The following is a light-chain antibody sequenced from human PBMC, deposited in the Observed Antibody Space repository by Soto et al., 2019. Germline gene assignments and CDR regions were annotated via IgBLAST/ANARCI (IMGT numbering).Light chain of an antibody. CDR3: QQYQSFWA. CDR2: KAS. J-gene: IGKJ1*01. Sequence: DIQMTQSPSTLSASVGDRVTITCRARQTINNYLAWYQLKPGKAPKLLIYKASNLESGVPSRCSGSVSGTEFTLTISSLQPDDFATYYGQQYQSFWAFGQGTNVEIK. V-gene: IGKV1-5*03. CDR1: QTINNY.